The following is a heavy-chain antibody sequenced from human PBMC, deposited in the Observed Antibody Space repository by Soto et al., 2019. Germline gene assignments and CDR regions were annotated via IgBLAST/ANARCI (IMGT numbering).Heavy chain of an antibody. CDR1: GFTFSRYA. V-gene: IGHV3-23*01. Sequence: EVQLLESGGGLVQPGGSLRLSCAASGFTFSRYAMSWVRQAPGKGLEWVSAISGSGGSTYYADSVKGRFTLSRDNSKNTLYLQMNSVRAEDTAVYYCAKGGDYGSGLFDPWGQGTLVTVSS. CDR2: ISGSGGST. J-gene: IGHJ5*02. D-gene: IGHD3-10*01. CDR3: AKGGDYGSGLFDP.